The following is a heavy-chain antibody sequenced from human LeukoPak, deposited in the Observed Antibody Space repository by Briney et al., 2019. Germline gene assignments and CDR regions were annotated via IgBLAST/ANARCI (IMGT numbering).Heavy chain of an antibody. J-gene: IGHJ4*02. CDR1: GFTFDDYA. CDR3: AKDSWGSSGFFDY. Sequence: GGSLRLSCAASGFTFDDYAMHWVRQAPGKGLEWVSGISWNSGSIGYADSVKGRFTISRDNAKNSLYLQMNGLRAEDTALYYCAKDSWGSSGFFDYWGQGTLVTVSS. CDR2: ISWNSGSI. V-gene: IGHV3-9*01. D-gene: IGHD6-6*01.